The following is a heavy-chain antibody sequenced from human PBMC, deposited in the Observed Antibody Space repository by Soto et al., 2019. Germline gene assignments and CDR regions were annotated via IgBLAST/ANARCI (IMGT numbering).Heavy chain of an antibody. D-gene: IGHD3-16*02. CDR3: AKGLGGVIAPPDL. CDR1: TSGSGFTFSVYA. Sequence: EVQLLESGGGLVQPGGSLRLSCAASTSGSGFTFSVYAMTWVRQAPGKGLEWIAAITGTGGSAYYADSVKGRFTISRDNSEGTIHLHLDRVRVEDTAIYYCAKGLGGVIAPPDLWGQGTLVTVSS. V-gene: IGHV3-23*01. CDR2: ITGTGGSA. J-gene: IGHJ5*02.